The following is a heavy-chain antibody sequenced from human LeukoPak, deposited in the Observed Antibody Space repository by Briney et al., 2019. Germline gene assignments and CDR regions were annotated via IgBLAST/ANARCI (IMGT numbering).Heavy chain of an antibody. Sequence: PSQTLSLTCTVSGGSISSGSYYWSWIRQPAGKGLEWIGRIYTSGSTNYNPSLKSRVTMSVDTSKNQFSLKLSSVTAADTAVYYCARERTYCGGDCYLEDAFDIWGQGTMVTVSS. CDR2: IYTSGST. V-gene: IGHV4-61*02. J-gene: IGHJ3*02. D-gene: IGHD2-21*01. CDR3: ARERTYCGGDCYLEDAFDI. CDR1: GGSISSGSYY.